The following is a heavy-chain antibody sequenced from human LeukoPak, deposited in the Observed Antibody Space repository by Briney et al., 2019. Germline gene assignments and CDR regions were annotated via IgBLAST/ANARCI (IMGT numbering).Heavy chain of an antibody. CDR1: GYTFTSYY. D-gene: IGHD3-3*01. J-gene: IGHJ5*02. Sequence: ASVKVSCKASGYTFTSYYMHWVRQAPGQGLEWMGIINPSGGSTSYAQKFQGRVTMTRDMSTSTVYMELSSLRSDDTAVYYCARDRTAYYDFWSGYYTNWFDPWGQGTLVTVSS. CDR2: INPSGGST. CDR3: ARDRTAYYDFWSGYYTNWFDP. V-gene: IGHV1-46*01.